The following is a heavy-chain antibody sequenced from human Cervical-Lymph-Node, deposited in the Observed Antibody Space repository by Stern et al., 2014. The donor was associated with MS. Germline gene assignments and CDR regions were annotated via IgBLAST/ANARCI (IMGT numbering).Heavy chain of an antibody. J-gene: IGHJ4*02. D-gene: IGHD5-18*01. CDR2: IDPSGVIT. Sequence: VKLEESGAEVKKPGASVKVSCKASGYTFTSYYVHWGRQAPGEGLEWMGIIDPSGVITIYAQKFHGRVTLTRDTSTSTVYMELNSLRSDDTAMYYCAREHTAMGFGYWGQGTLVTVSS. V-gene: IGHV1-46*01. CDR3: AREHTAMGFGY. CDR1: GYTFTSYY.